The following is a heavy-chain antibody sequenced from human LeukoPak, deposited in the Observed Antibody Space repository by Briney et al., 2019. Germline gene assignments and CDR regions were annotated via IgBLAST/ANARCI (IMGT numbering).Heavy chain of an antibody. CDR2: IIPIYDTP. D-gene: IGHD3-3*01. CDR3: ARAWSGILAYDAFDI. CDR1: GGALSSSA. J-gene: IGHJ3*02. Sequence: GASVTVSCKASGGALSSSAVSWLRLAPGQGLEWLGGIIPIYDTPDYAQRFQGRVKISTDESTSTLFLELSSLTPEDTAVYYCARAWSGILAYDAFDIWGQGTMIIVSS. V-gene: IGHV1-69*05.